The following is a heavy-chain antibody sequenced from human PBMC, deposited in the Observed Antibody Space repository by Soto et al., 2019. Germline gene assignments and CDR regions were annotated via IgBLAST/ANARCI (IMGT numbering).Heavy chain of an antibody. CDR2: INGDTGDT. D-gene: IGHD2-2*01. Sequence: RASVKVSCKASGYTFTGYAIHWVRQAPGQRLEWMGWINGDTGDTKYAQKFQGRVTITRDTSATTAYMELTSLGSEDTALYHCARGYCSSTSCQYYLDFWGQGTPVTVSS. CDR1: GYTFTGYA. J-gene: IGHJ4*02. CDR3: ARGYCSSTSCQYYLDF. V-gene: IGHV1-3*01.